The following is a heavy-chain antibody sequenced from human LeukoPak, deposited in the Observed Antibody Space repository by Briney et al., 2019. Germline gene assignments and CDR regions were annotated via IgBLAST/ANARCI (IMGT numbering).Heavy chain of an antibody. CDR2: ISGSGGST. Sequence: PGGSLRLSWAASGFTFSSYARSWVLQAPGKGLEWVSGISGSGGSTYYADSVKGRFTISSNNPKNTLDLQMNSLRAEDTAVYYCAAPESSSGWYPWGQGTLVTVSS. V-gene: IGHV3-23*01. D-gene: IGHD6-19*01. CDR3: AAPESSSGWYP. CDR1: GFTFSSYA. J-gene: IGHJ1*01.